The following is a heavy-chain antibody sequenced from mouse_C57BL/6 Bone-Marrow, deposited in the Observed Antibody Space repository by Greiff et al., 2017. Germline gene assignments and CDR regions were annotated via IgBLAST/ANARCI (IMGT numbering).Heavy chain of an antibody. CDR1: GFNIKDDY. Sequence: VQLQQSGAELVRPGASVKLSCTASGFNIKDDYMHWVKQRPDQGLEWIGWLDPENGDTEFASKFQGKATITADTSSNTAYLQLSSLPSEYTAVYYCTTFYGSSYLRYFDVWGTGTTVTVSS. CDR3: TTFYGSSYLRYFDV. J-gene: IGHJ1*03. V-gene: IGHV14-4*01. CDR2: LDPENGDT. D-gene: IGHD1-1*01.